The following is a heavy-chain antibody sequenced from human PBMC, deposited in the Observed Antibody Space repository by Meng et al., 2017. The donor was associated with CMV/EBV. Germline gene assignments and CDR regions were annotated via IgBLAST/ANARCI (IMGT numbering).Heavy chain of an antibody. J-gene: IGHJ5*02. CDR2: ISSSSSYI. Sequence: GESLKISCAASGFTFSSYSMNWVRQAPGKGLEWVSSISSSSSYIYYADSVKGRFTISRDNAKNSLDLQMNSLRAEDTAVYYCARDYDDFWSGYRYNWFDPWGQGTLVTVSS. CDR3: ARDYDDFWSGYRYNWFDP. CDR1: GFTFSSYS. D-gene: IGHD3-3*01. V-gene: IGHV3-21*01.